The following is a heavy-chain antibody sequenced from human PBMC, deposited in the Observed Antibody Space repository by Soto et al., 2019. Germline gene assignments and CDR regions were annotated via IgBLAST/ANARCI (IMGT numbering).Heavy chain of an antibody. CDR1: GGSISSSNW. CDR3: ARDSWSDYYYYYGMDV. CDR2: IYHSGST. Sequence: LSLTCAVSGGSISSSNWWSWVRQPPGKGLEWIGEIYHSGSTNYNPSLKSRVTISVDKSKNQFSLKLSSVTAADTAVYYCARDSWSDYYYYYGMDVWGQGTTVTVSS. V-gene: IGHV4-4*02. J-gene: IGHJ6*02.